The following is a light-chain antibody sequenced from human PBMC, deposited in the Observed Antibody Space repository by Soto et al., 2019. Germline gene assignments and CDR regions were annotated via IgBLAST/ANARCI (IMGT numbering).Light chain of an antibody. J-gene: IGLJ3*02. CDR3: AAWDDSLKGGV. Sequence: QSVLTQPPSASGTPGQRVTISCSGSSSHIGSETVNWYQQVPGTAPKLLIYANNQRHSGVPDRFSVSESGTSASLAIGGLQSEDEDDSDCAAWDDSLKGGVFGGGTKVTVL. CDR1: SSHIGSET. CDR2: ANN. V-gene: IGLV1-44*01.